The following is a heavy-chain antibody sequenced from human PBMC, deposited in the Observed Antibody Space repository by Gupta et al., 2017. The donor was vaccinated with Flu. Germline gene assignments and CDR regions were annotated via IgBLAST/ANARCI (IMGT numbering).Heavy chain of an antibody. V-gene: IGHV4-34*01. CDR2: HSGST. D-gene: IGHD5-18*01. CDR3: ARGGYSYGFFTFDY. Sequence: HSGSTNYNPSLKSRVTISVDTSKNQFSLKLNSVTAADTAVYYCARGGYSYGFFTFDYWGQGTLVTVSS. J-gene: IGHJ4*02.